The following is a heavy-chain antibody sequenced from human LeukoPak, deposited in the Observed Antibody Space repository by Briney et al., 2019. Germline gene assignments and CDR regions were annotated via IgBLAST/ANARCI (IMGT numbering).Heavy chain of an antibody. D-gene: IGHD5-18*01. CDR2: ISYDGSNK. V-gene: IGHV3-30*18. Sequence: GRSLRLSCAASGFTFSSYGMHWVRQAPGKGLEWVAVISYDGSNKYYADSVKGRFTISRDNSKNTLYLQMNSLRAEDTAVYYCAKDEWIQLWLGREINWGQGTLVTVSS. CDR3: AKDEWIQLWLGREIN. J-gene: IGHJ4*02. CDR1: GFTFSSYG.